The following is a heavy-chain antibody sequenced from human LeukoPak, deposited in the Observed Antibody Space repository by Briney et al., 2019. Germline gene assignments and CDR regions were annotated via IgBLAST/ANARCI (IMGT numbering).Heavy chain of an antibody. Sequence: GGSLRLSCAASGFTFSSYAMSWVRQAPGKGLEWVSYISSSSSTIYYADSVKGRFTISRDNSKNTLDLQMNSLRAEDTAVYYCARDLQLNYYDSSGFCLGHWGQGTLVTVSS. D-gene: IGHD3-22*01. V-gene: IGHV3-48*01. CDR2: ISSSSSTI. CDR3: ARDLQLNYYDSSGFCLGH. CDR1: GFTFSSYA. J-gene: IGHJ4*02.